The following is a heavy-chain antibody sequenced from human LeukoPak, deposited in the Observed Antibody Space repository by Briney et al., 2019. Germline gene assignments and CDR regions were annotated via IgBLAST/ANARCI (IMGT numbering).Heavy chain of an antibody. CDR2: INQDGSVK. D-gene: IGHD1-7*01. J-gene: IGHJ5*02. Sequence: GGSLTLSCAASGFSFSNYWMSWVRQAPGQGLEWVANINQDGSVKYYVDSVKGRFTISRDNAENSLYLQMNSLRAEDTALYFCARAGTYETTWYHWGQGTLVTVSS. CDR1: GFSFSNYW. V-gene: IGHV3-7*01. CDR3: ARAGTYETTWYH.